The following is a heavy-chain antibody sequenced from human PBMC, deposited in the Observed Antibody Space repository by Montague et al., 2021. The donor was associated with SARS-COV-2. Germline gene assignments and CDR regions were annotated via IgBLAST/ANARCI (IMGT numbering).Heavy chain of an antibody. J-gene: IGHJ6*02. CDR1: GDSVFNNRAT. V-gene: IGHV6-1*03. D-gene: IGHD1-1*01. CDR3: TSGREGNYNVMDV. CDR2: TYYRSKWYN. Sequence: CAISGDSVFNNRATSNWLRQSLSRGLEWLGRTYYRSKWYNYYAVXVRCWGTINPDTAKNQFSLQLNSVTPADTAIYYCTSGREGNYNVMDVWGQGTTVTVSS.